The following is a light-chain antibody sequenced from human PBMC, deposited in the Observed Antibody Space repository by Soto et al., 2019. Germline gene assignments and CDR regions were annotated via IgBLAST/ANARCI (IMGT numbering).Light chain of an antibody. CDR2: DTS. V-gene: IGKV3-15*01. CDR1: QFVSSR. Sequence: DIVVTQSPATLSASPGERVTLSCRASQFVSSRLAWYQQRPGHVPRLLIYDTSTRAPGSSARFSGSGSGTKFTLTISSLQSEDFAVYYCQEYIQWPPGMFGPGTTVDIK. CDR3: QEYIQWPPGM. J-gene: IGKJ1*01.